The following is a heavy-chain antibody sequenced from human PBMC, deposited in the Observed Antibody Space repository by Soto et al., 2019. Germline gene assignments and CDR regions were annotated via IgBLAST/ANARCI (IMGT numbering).Heavy chain of an antibody. CDR2: ISARGGSS. V-gene: IGHV3-23*01. CDR1: GFSFSSYA. D-gene: IGHD5-12*01. CDR3: AKGSIEYSAAVDK. J-gene: IGHJ4*02. Sequence: EVQLLESGGGLVQPGGSLRLSCAASGFSFSSYAMVWVRQAPGKGLEWVSVISARGGSSYFADSVKGRFTISRDNSENGLSLEMNSLRAGGTAIYVWAKGSIEYSAAVDKWGQGTLVLVSA.